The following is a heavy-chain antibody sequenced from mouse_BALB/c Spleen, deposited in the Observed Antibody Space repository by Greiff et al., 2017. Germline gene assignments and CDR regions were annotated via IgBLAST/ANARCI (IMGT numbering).Heavy chain of an antibody. CDR1: GFTFSSYG. J-gene: IGHJ1*01. CDR3: ARDGLRYPYWYFDV. V-gene: IGHV5-6-3*01. Sequence: SGFTFSSYGMSWVRQTPDKRLELVATINSNGGSTYYPDSVKGRFTISRDNAKNTLYLQMSSLKSEDTAMYYCARDGLRYPYWYFDVWGAGTTVTVSS. D-gene: IGHD1-1*01. CDR2: INSNGGST.